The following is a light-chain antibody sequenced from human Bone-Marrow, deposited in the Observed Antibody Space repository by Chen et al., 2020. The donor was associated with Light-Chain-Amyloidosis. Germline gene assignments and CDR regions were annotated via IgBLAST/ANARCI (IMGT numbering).Light chain of an antibody. J-gene: IGLJ2*01. CDR2: RDT. CDR3: QSADSSGTYEVI. Sequence: SYELTQPPSVSVSPGQTARITCPGDDLQTNYADWYQQKPGQAPVLVIHRDTERPSGISERFSGSSSGTTATLTISGVQAEDEADYHCQSADSSGTYEVIFGGGTKLTVL. V-gene: IGLV3-25*03. CDR1: DLQTNY.